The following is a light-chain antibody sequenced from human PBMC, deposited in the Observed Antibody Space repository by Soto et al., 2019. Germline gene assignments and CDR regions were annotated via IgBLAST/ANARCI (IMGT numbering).Light chain of an antibody. J-gene: IGKJ4*01. CDR3: LQNYNYPLT. Sequence: IQLTQAPSFLSASAGDRVSITCRVSQAISSYLAWYQQKPGRAPKLLIYVASNLQSGVPSRFSGSGSGTDFTLTISSLQPEDFATYYCLQNYNYPLTFGGGTKVDIK. CDR1: QAISSY. CDR2: VAS. V-gene: IGKV1-6*01.